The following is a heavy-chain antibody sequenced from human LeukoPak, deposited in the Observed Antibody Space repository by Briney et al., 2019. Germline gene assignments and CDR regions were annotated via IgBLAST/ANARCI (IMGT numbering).Heavy chain of an antibody. CDR1: GYTFTSYG. Sequence: GASVKVSRKASGYTFTSYGINWVRQATGQGLEWMGWMNPNSGNTGYAQKFQGRVTMTRNTSISTAYMELSSLRSEDTAVYYCARGYGSSSWYGGWFDPWGQGTLVTVSS. CDR3: ARGYGSSSWYGGWFDP. J-gene: IGHJ5*02. D-gene: IGHD6-13*01. CDR2: MNPNSGNT. V-gene: IGHV1-8*02.